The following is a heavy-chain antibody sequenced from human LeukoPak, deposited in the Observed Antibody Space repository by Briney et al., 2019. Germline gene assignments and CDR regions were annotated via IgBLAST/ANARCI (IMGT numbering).Heavy chain of an antibody. CDR2: IYPGDSET. D-gene: IGHD2-2*01. Sequence: GESLKISCKGSGYSFTNYWIGWVRQMPGKGLEWMGIIYPGDSETRYSPSFQGQVTMSTDKSISPAYLQWSSLKASDTAMYFCARGGSAYALDYWGQGTLVTVSS. CDR1: GYSFTNYW. CDR3: ARGGSAYALDY. V-gene: IGHV5-51*01. J-gene: IGHJ4*02.